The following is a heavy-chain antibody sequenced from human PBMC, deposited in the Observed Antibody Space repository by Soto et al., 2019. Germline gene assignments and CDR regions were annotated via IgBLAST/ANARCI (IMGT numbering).Heavy chain of an antibody. J-gene: IGHJ4*02. D-gene: IGHD3-3*01. Sequence: LRLSCAASGFTFSDYYMSWIRQAPGKGLEWVSYISSSSSYTNYADSVKGRFTISRDNAKNSLYLQMNSLRAEDTAVYYCARVPLSDYDFWSGYYPQYYFDYWGQGTLVTVSS. CDR1: GFTFSDYY. V-gene: IGHV3-11*06. CDR3: ARVPLSDYDFWSGYYPQYYFDY. CDR2: ISSSSSYT.